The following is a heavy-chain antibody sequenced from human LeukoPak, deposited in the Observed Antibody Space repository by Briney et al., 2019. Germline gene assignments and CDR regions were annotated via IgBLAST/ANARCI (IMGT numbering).Heavy chain of an antibody. Sequence: GGSLRLSCAASGFSFSDYNMNWVRQAPGKGLEWVAYISSSSSTTHYADSVTGRFSISRDNAKSSLYLQMNSLRVEDTAVYYCAREEYCSSTSCYVVDYWGQGTLVTVSS. J-gene: IGHJ4*02. CDR1: GFSFSDYN. CDR3: AREEYCSSTSCYVVDY. V-gene: IGHV3-48*01. D-gene: IGHD2-2*01. CDR2: ISSSSSTT.